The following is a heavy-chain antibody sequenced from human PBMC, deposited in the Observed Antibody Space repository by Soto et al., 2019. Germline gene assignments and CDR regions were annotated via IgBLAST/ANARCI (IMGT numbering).Heavy chain of an antibody. D-gene: IGHD3-22*01. CDR2: IFPGDSDT. Sequence: EESLKISCQGSGYNFAKYWIVWVRQMPGKGLEWMGMIFPGDSDTKKSPSLQGQITMSFDKSNSSAYLQWRSLKASDTDMYYCAAGYDTGIDAFDIWGPGTIVTVSS. CDR3: AAGYDTGIDAFDI. V-gene: IGHV5-51*01. J-gene: IGHJ3*02. CDR1: GYNFAKYW.